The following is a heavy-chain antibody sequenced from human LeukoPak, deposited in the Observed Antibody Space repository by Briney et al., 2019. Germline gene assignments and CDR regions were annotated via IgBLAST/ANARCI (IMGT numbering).Heavy chain of an antibody. CDR3: ARKNDFGI. CDR1: GGSISSDH. Sequence: PSETLSLTCSVSGGSISSDHWNWIRQTPGKGLEWIGCIYYSGRTYYNPSLKSRVTISVDMSKSQFSLRLTSVTAADTAVYYCARKNDFGIWGQGTLVTVSS. D-gene: IGHD4/OR15-4a*01. CDR2: IYYSGRT. V-gene: IGHV4-59*01. J-gene: IGHJ3*02.